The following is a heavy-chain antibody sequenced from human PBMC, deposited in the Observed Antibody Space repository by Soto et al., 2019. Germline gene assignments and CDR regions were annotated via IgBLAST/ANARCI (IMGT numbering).Heavy chain of an antibody. V-gene: IGHV3-64*01. D-gene: IGHD6-19*01. CDR2: ISSNGGST. CDR1: GFTLSSYA. CDR3: ARQWLDSYYFDY. Sequence: RGAPRLSRAGSGFTLSSYAIHLGRQAPGKGLEYVSAISSNGGSTYYANSVKGRFTISRDNSKNTLYPQMGSLRAEDMAVYYCARQWLDSYYFDYWGQGTLVTVSS. J-gene: IGHJ4*02.